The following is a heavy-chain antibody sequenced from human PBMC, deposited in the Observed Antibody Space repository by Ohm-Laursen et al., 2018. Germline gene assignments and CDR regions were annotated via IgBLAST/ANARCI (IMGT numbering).Heavy chain of an antibody. CDR1: GFTVSSNY. V-gene: IGHV3-53*01. D-gene: IGHD4-17*01. CDR2: IYTGGST. Sequence: SLRLSCAASGFTVSSNYMSWVRQAPGKGLEWVSAIYTGGSTYYADSVKGRFTISRDNSKNTLYLQMNSLRVEDTAVYYCARAPTATTIFDYWGQGTLVTVSS. J-gene: IGHJ4*02. CDR3: ARAPTATTIFDY.